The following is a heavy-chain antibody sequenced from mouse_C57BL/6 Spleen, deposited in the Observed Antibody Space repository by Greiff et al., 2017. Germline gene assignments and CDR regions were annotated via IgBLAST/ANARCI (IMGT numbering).Heavy chain of an antibody. D-gene: IGHD2-3*01. CDR2: ISSGNSTI. CDR1: GFTFSDYG. CDR3: ARGYDGYFYFDY. Sequence: EVQRVESGGGLVKPGGSLKLSCAASGFTFSDYGMHWVRQAPEKGLEWVAYISSGNSTIYYADTVKGRFTISRDNAKNTLFLQMTSLRSEDTAMYYCARGYDGYFYFDYWGQGTTLTVSS. V-gene: IGHV5-17*01. J-gene: IGHJ2*01.